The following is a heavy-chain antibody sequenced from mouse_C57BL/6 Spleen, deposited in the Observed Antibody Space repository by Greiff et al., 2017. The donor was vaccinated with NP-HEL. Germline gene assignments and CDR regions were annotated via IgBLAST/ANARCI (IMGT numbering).Heavy chain of an antibody. CDR1: GYSITSGYY. V-gene: IGHV3-6*01. J-gene: IGHJ4*01. CDR2: ISYDGSN. CDR3: ARGGIYYDYEAMDY. Sequence: EVQLVESGPGLVKPSQSLSLTCSVTGYSITSGYYWNWIRQFPGNKLEWMGYISYDGSNNYNPSLKNRISITRDTSKNQFFLKFNSVTTEDTATYYCARGGIYYDYEAMDYWGQGTSVTVSS. D-gene: IGHD2-1*01.